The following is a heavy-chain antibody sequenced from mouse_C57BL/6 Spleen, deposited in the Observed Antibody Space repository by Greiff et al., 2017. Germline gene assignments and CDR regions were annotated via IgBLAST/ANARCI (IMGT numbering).Heavy chain of an antibody. D-gene: IGHD2-1*01. J-gene: IGHJ2*01. CDR2: IDPSDSYT. Sequence: QVQLKQPGAELVRPGTSVKLSCKASGYTFTSYWMHWVKQRPGQGLEWIGVIDPSDSYTNYNQKFKGKATLTVDTSSSTAYMQLSSLTSEDSAVYYCARSDGNYGNYFDYWGQGTTLTVSS. V-gene: IGHV1-59*01. CDR3: ARSDGNYGNYFDY. CDR1: GYTFTSYW.